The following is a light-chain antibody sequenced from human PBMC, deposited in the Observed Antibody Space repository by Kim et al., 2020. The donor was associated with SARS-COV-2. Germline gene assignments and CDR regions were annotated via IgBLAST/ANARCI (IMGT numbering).Light chain of an antibody. CDR1: SNDVGGYNY. CDR3: CSYGGTYNV. J-gene: IGLJ1*01. CDR2: DVS. V-gene: IGLV2-11*03. Sequence: PGQSVTISCTGTSNDVGGYNYVSWYQQHPGKAPKFMIYDVSERPSGVPDRFSGSKSGNTASLTISGLQAEDEADYYCCSYGGTYNVFGTGTKVTVL.